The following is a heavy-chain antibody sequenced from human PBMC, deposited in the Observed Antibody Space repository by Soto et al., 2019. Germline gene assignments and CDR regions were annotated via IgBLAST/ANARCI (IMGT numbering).Heavy chain of an antibody. CDR2: IKQDGSEK. D-gene: IGHD4-17*01. J-gene: IGHJ5*02. V-gene: IGHV3-7*03. CDR1: GFTFSSYW. CDR3: ARDDVSYGLQTNWFDP. Sequence: GGSLRLSCAASGFTFSSYWMSWVRQAPGKGLEWVANIKQDGSEKYYVDSVKGRFTISRDNAKNSLYLQMNSLRAEDTAVCYCARDDVSYGLQTNWFDPWGQGTLVTVSS.